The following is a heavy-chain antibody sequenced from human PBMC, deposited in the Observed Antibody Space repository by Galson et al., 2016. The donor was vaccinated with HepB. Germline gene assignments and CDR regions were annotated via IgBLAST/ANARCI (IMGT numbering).Heavy chain of an antibody. J-gene: IGHJ4*02. D-gene: IGHD2-21*02. CDR2: IYKTGNT. Sequence: SETLSLTCNVSGGSISSYFWSWVRQPPGKELEWIGYIYKTGNTNYSPSLKSRVTVSVDTSKNQFSLELRFMTAADTAIYYCARGVTGTPYFDFWGQGALVTVSS. V-gene: IGHV4-59*01. CDR1: GGSISSYF. CDR3: ARGVTGTPYFDF.